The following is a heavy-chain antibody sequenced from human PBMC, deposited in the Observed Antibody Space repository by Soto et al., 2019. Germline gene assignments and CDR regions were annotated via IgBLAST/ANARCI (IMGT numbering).Heavy chain of an antibody. CDR3: ARDPHCSSTSCFYYYGMDV. CDR2: INPNSGGT. V-gene: IGHV1-2*02. D-gene: IGHD2-2*01. CDR1: GYTFTGYY. J-gene: IGHJ6*02. Sequence: ASVKVSCKASGYTFTGYYMHWVRQAPGQGLEWMGWINPNSGGTNYAQKFQGRVTMTRDTSISTAYMELSRLRSDDTAVYSCARDPHCSSTSCFYYYGMDVWGQGTTVTVSS.